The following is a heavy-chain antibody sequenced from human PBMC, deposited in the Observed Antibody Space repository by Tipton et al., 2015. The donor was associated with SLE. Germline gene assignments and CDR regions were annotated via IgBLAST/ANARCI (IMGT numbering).Heavy chain of an antibody. Sequence: TLSLTCAVYGGSSSDYFWSWIRQPPGKGLEWIGESINGRSTNYNASLKSRVTISEDTSKKQVSLKLSSVTAADTAVYYCARGDDYIWGSYRYGYWGQGTLVTVSS. D-gene: IGHD3-16*02. V-gene: IGHV4-34*01. CDR3: ARGDDYIWGSYRYGY. CDR1: GGSSSDYF. CDR2: SINGRST. J-gene: IGHJ4*02.